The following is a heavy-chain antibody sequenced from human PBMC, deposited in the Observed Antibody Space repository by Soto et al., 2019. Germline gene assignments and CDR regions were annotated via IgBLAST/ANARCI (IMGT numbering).Heavy chain of an antibody. J-gene: IGHJ4*02. CDR1: GGTFSSYA. CDR3: ASPSYDSSGYYYGFDY. D-gene: IGHD3-22*01. V-gene: IGHV1-69*13. CDR2: IIPIFGTA. Sequence: SVKVSCKASGGTFSSYAISWVRQAPGQGLEWMGGIIPIFGTANYAQKFQGRVTITADESTSTAYMGLSSLRSEDTAVYYCASPSYDSSGYYYGFDYWGQGTLVTVS.